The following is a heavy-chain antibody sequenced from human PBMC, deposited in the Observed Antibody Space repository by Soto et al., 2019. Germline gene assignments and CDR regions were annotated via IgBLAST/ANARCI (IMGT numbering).Heavy chain of an antibody. CDR2: ISYDGTNK. V-gene: IGHV3-30-3*01. J-gene: IGHJ4*02. CDR1: GFTFSNYA. D-gene: IGHD4-17*01. CDR3: ARGLGGFDGDYNYSDY. Sequence: QVQLVESGGGVVQPGRSLRLSCAASGFTFSNYAIHWVRQAPGKGLEWVAVISYDGTNKYYTDSVRGRFTISRDNSKNTLYLHMNSLRAEDTAVYLCARGLGGFDGDYNYSDYWGQGTLVTVSS.